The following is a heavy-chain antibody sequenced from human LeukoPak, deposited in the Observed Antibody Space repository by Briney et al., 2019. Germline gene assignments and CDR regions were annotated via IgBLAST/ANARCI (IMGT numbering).Heavy chain of an antibody. CDR3: ARDPFPYSSSSRSAFDI. J-gene: IGHJ3*02. Sequence: GGSLRLSCAASGFTFSSYSMNWVRQAPGKGLEWVSSIISSSSYIYYADSVKGRFTISRDNAKNSLYLQMNSLRAEDTAAYYCARDPFPYSSSSRSAFDIWGQGTMVTVSS. V-gene: IGHV3-21*01. D-gene: IGHD6-6*01. CDR1: GFTFSSYS. CDR2: IISSSSYI.